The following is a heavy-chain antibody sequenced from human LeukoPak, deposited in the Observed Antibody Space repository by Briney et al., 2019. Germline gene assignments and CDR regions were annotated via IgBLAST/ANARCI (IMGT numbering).Heavy chain of an antibody. V-gene: IGHV1-24*01. CDR1: GYTLTELS. J-gene: IGHJ4*02. Sequence: ASVKVSCKVSGYTLTELSMHWVRQAPGKGLEWMGGFDPEDGETIYAQKFQGRVTMTTDTSTSTAYMELRSLRSDDTAVYYCYTMIVDDYWGQGTLVTVSS. D-gene: IGHD3-22*01. CDR2: FDPEDGET. CDR3: YTMIVDDY.